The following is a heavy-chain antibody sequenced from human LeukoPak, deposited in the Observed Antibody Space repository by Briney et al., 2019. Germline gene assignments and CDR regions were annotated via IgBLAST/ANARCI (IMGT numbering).Heavy chain of an antibody. V-gene: IGHV3-30*02. CDR1: GFTFSSYG. J-gene: IGHJ6*03. CDR3: AKAPFWSGYYYYYYMDV. Sequence: PGGPLRLSCAASGFTFSSYGMHWVRQAPGKGLEWVAFIRYDGSNKYYADSVKGRFTISRDNSKNTLYLQMNSLRAEDTAVYYCAKAPFWSGYYYYYYMDVWGKGTTVTVSS. CDR2: IRYDGSNK. D-gene: IGHD3-3*01.